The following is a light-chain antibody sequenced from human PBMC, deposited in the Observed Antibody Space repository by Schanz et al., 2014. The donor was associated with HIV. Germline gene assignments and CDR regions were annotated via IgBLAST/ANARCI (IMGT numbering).Light chain of an antibody. J-gene: IGLJ2*01. Sequence: QAVVTQEPSLTVSPGGTVTLTCASSTGPVTSYFFAHWFQQKPGQAPRALIYSTSNKHSWTPARFSGSLLGGKAALTLLGAQPEDEADYYCLLSYSAARQVVFGGGTKLTVL. V-gene: IGLV7-43*01. CDR1: TGPVTSYFF. CDR3: LLSYSAARQVV. CDR2: STS.